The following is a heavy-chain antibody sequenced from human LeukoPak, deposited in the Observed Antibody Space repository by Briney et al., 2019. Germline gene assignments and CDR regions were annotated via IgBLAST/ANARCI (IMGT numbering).Heavy chain of an antibody. J-gene: IGHJ2*01. Sequence: SETLSLTCTVSGGSITSFYWNWIRQPPGKGLEWIGYIYYSGNTNYNPSLKSRVTISVDRSKNQFSLKLSSVTAADTAIYYCAKGDPTFLFWYFDLWGRGTLVTVSS. CDR1: GGSITSFY. CDR2: IYYSGNT. CDR3: AKGDPTFLFWYFDL. D-gene: IGHD3-16*01. V-gene: IGHV4-59*01.